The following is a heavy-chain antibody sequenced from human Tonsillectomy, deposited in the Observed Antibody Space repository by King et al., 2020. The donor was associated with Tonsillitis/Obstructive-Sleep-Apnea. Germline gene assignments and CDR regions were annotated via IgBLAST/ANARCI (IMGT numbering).Heavy chain of an antibody. D-gene: IGHD3-16*01. Sequence: NWIRQSPGKGLEWIGYIYYSGRTNYNPSLKSRVTVSVDTSKNQFSLKLSSVTAADTAVYYCAGDRGLTFRGIKRFDYWGQGTLVTGSS. CDR2: IYYSGRT. J-gene: IGHJ4*02. CDR3: AGDRGLTFRGIKRFDY. V-gene: IGHV4-61*06.